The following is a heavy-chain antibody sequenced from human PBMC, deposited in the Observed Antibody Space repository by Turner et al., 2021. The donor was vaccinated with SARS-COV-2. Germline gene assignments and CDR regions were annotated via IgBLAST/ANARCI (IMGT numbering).Heavy chain of an antibody. CDR2: IYYSGST. Sequence: QVQLQESGPGLVKPSQTLSLTCTFSVGSISSGPYYWSWIRQHPGKGLEWIGYIYYSGSTYYNPSLKSRVTISVDTSKNQFSLKLSSVTAADTAVYYCARGRGYYGSGSYYNPYYYGMDVWGQGTTVTVSS. J-gene: IGHJ6*02. CDR1: VGSISSGPYY. V-gene: IGHV4-31*03. CDR3: ARGRGYYGSGSYYNPYYYGMDV. D-gene: IGHD3-10*01.